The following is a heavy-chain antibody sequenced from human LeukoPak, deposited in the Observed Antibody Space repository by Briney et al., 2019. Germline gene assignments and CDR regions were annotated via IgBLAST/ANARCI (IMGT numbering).Heavy chain of an antibody. V-gene: IGHV3-30*14. J-gene: IGHJ6*02. Sequence: GGSLRPSCAASGFTFSSYAMHWVRQAPGKGLEWVAVISYDGSNKYYADSVKGRFTISRDNSKNTLYLQTNSLRAEDTAVYYCARYSGYSGYVAYYYGMDVWGQGTTVTVS. CDR2: ISYDGSNK. D-gene: IGHD5-12*01. CDR1: GFTFSSYA. CDR3: ARYSGYSGYVAYYYGMDV.